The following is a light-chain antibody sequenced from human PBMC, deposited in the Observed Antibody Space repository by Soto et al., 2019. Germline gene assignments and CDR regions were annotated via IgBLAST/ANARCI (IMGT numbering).Light chain of an antibody. CDR1: QDSCDF. CDR3: QQYDELPIT. Sequence: DIQMTQSPSSLFASVGDRVTITCQASQDSCDFLNWYYQKPWKDPKVLIYDASKLQTGVPSRFSGRRSGTDFIFIISDLQPDDRGMYYCQQYDELPITFGQGKRLEIK. V-gene: IGKV1-33*01. J-gene: IGKJ5*01. CDR2: DAS.